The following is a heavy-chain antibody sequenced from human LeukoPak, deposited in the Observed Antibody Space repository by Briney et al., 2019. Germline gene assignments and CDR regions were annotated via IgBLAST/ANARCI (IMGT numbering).Heavy chain of an antibody. J-gene: IGHJ5*02. D-gene: IGHD1-26*01. CDR2: IYYSGST. CDR3: ARSELLPDWFDP. CDR1: GGSISSYY. V-gene: IGHV4-59*01. Sequence: SETLSLTCTVSGGSISSYYWSWIRQPPGKGLEWIGYIYYSGSTNYNPSLKSRVTISVDTSKNQFSLKLSSVTAADTAVYYCARSELLPDWFDPWGQGTLVIVSS.